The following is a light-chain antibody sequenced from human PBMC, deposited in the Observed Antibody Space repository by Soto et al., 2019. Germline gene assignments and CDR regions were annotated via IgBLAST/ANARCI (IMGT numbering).Light chain of an antibody. V-gene: IGKV1-5*03. CDR1: QTITTS. J-gene: IGKJ1*01. Sequence: DIQMTQSPSTLSASVGDGVTITCRASQTITTSLAWYQQKPGKAPQLLIYKASSLESGVPSRFSGSGSGTEFTLTTSSLQTDDFATNYCQQYDSYSVRTFGQGTKVEI. CDR2: KAS. CDR3: QQYDSYSVRT.